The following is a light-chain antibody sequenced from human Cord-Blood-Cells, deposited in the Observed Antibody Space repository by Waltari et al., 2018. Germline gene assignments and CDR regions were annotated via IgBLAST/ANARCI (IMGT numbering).Light chain of an antibody. CDR3: CSYAGSSTLV. CDR2: EGS. J-gene: IGLJ3*02. V-gene: IGLV2-23*01. Sequence: QSALTQPASVSGSPGQSITISCTGTSSDVVSYNLVSWYQQHPGKAPKLMIYEGSKRPSGVSNRFSGYKSGNTASLTISGLQAEDEADYYCCSYAGSSTLVFGGGTKLTVL. CDR1: SSDVVSYNL.